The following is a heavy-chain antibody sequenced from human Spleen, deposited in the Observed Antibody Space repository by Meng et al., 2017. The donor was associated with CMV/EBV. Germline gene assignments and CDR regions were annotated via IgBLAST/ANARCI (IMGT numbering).Heavy chain of an antibody. CDR3: ARDAVLKWSWYYDFWSGFGGMDV. V-gene: IGHV3-7*01. D-gene: IGHD3-3*01. J-gene: IGHJ6*02. Sequence: GESLKISCAASGFTFSSYWMSWVRQAPGKGLEWVANIKQDGSEKYYVDSVKGRFTISRDNAKNSLYLQMNSLRAEDTAVYYCARDAVLKWSWYYDFWSGFGGMDVWGQGTTVTVS. CDR2: IKQDGSEK. CDR1: GFTFSSYW.